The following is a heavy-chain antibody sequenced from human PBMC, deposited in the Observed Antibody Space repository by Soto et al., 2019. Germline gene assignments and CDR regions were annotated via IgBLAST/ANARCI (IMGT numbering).Heavy chain of an antibody. CDR1: GFTFRSYA. V-gene: IGHV3-23*01. J-gene: IGHJ6*02. D-gene: IGHD5-18*01. CDR2: ISGSGGST. Sequence: PGGSLRLSCAASGFTFRSYARSWIRQAPGKGLEWVSAISGSGGSTYYADSVKGRFTISRDNSKNTLYLQMNSLRAEDTAVYYCAKDRSSNSYGYYYYYYGMDVWGQGTTVTVSS. CDR3: AKDRSSNSYGYYYYYYGMDV.